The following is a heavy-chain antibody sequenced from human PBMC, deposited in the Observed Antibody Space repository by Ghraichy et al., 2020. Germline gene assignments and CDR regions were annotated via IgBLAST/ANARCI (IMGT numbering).Heavy chain of an antibody. J-gene: IGHJ4*02. D-gene: IGHD6-13*01. Sequence: GGSLRLSCAASGFTFKTYGMHWVRQAPGQGLEWVAFIRYDATNKFYADSVKGRFTISRDNSENTVHLQMNSLRPEDTAVYYCARAAGALDYWGQGSLVAVSS. CDR3: ARAAGALDY. CDR2: IRYDATNK. CDR1: GFTFKTYG. V-gene: IGHV3-30*02.